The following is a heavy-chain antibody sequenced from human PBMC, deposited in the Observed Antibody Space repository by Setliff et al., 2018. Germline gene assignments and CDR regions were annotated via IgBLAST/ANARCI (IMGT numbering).Heavy chain of an antibody. Sequence: PSETLSLTCIVSGGSINSYYWNWIRQPPGKGLEWIGYIYYSGNSNYDTNYNPSLKSRVTILSDTSKNQFSLILSSVTAADTAVYYCARGGIAAAGIKYWGQGTLVTVSS. CDR3: ARGGIAAAGIKY. D-gene: IGHD6-13*01. CDR2: IYYSGNSNYDT. CDR1: GGSINSYY. V-gene: IGHV4-59*01. J-gene: IGHJ4*02.